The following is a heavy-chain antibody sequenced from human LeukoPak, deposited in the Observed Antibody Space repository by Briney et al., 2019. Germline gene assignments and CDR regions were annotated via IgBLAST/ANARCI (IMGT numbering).Heavy chain of an antibody. V-gene: IGHV3-23*01. J-gene: IGHJ5*02. CDR2: IRGSGGTT. CDR3: ANDLPGRTWFDT. Sequence: GGSLRLSCAASGFTSSSHSMSWVRQAPGQGLEWVSSIRGSGGTTYYADSVQGRSTISRDNSKNTLYLQMNSLRAEDTAIYYCANDLPGRTWFDTWGQGTLVTVSS. D-gene: IGHD3/OR15-3a*01. CDR1: GFTSSSHS.